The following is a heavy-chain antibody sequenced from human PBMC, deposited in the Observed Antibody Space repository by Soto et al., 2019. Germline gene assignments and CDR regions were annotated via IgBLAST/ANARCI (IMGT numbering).Heavy chain of an antibody. CDR1: GYTFTGYY. CDR2: INPNSGGS. V-gene: IGHV1-2*02. D-gene: IGHD3-22*01. Sequence: QVQLVQSGAEVKKPGASVKVSCKASGYTFTGYYMHWVRQAPGHGLEWMGWINPNSGGSKSARDFWGRVTMTRDTSISTAYMDLSGLRSDDTAVYYCATVYADDGSGVSPGEDAFDIWGQGTMVTVSS. J-gene: IGHJ3*02. CDR3: ATVYADDGSGVSPGEDAFDI.